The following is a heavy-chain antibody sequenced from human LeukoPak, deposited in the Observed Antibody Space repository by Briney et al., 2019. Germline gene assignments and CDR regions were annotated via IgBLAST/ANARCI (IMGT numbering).Heavy chain of an antibody. J-gene: IGHJ4*02. CDR3: TRVIVAVPGYFDYFDF. D-gene: IGHD6-19*01. CDR2: IKYDGSEK. V-gene: IGHV3-7*01. Sequence: GSLRLSCAASGFTFSSYWMSWVRQAPGKGLEWVANIKYDGSEKYCVDSVKGRFTVSRDNARNSLYLQMNSLRVEDTAVYYCTRVIVAVPGYFDYFDFWGQGVLVTVSS. CDR1: GFTFSSYW.